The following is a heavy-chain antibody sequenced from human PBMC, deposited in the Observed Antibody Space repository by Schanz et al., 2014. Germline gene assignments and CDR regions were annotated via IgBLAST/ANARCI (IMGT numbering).Heavy chain of an antibody. CDR1: GGSISSGGYS. CDR2: IFFRGST. V-gene: IGHV4-30-4*07. CDR3: YGMDV. J-gene: IGHJ6*02. Sequence: QLQESGPGLVKPSQTLSLTCAVSGGSISSGGYSWSWIRQPPGKGLEWIGYIFFRGSTYYNPSLKSRVTISIDTSKNQFSRRLTSVTAADTAVYYCYGMDVWGQGTTVTVSS.